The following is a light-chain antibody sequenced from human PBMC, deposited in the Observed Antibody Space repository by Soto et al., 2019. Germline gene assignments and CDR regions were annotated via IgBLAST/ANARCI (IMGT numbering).Light chain of an antibody. Sequence: QSALTQPPSVSGSPGQSVTISCTGTSSDVGGYNFVSWYQQHPGKAPKLMIYDVSNRPSGVSNRFSGSKSGNTASLTISGLQAEDEAHYYRSSYTSTNTQVFGGGTKLTVL. CDR3: SSYTSTNTQV. CDR2: DVS. J-gene: IGLJ2*01. V-gene: IGLV2-14*03. CDR1: SSDVGGYNF.